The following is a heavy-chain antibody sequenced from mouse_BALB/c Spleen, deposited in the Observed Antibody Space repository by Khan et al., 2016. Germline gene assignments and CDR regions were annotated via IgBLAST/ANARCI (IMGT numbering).Heavy chain of an antibody. CDR3: ARTARIKY. D-gene: IGHD1-2*01. Sequence: EVQLQESGPGLVKPSQSLSLTCTATGYSITSGYGWNWIRQFPGNKLEWMGYISYSGSTTYNPSLKSRISITRDTSNNPVFLQLNSVTTEDTATYYCARTARIKYWGQGTTLTVSS. CDR2: ISYSGST. J-gene: IGHJ2*01. V-gene: IGHV3-2*02. CDR1: GYSITSGYG.